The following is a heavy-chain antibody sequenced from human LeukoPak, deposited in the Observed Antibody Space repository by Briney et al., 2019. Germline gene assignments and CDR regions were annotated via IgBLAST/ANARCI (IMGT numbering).Heavy chain of an antibody. Sequence: SVKVSCKASGGTFSSYAISWVRQAPGHGREWMGRIIPILGIANYAQKFQGRVTMTADKCTSTGYMELSSLRSEDTAVYYCERTLQNDYYGSGSYFYFDYWGQGTLVTVSS. CDR3: ERTLQNDYYGSGSYFYFDY. CDR2: IIPILGIA. V-gene: IGHV1-69*04. CDR1: GGTFSSYA. D-gene: IGHD3-10*01. J-gene: IGHJ4*02.